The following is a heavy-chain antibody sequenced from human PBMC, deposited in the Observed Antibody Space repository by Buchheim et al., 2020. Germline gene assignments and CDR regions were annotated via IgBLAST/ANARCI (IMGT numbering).Heavy chain of an antibody. D-gene: IGHD3-22*01. J-gene: IGHJ4*02. CDR1: GFTFSSYG. CDR3: ARDEEYYDSSGYYYHYFDY. V-gene: IGHV3-33*01. CDR2: IWYDGSNK. Sequence: QVQLVESGGGLVQPGGSLRLSCAASGFTFSSYGMHWVRQAPGKGLEWVAVIWYDGSNKYYADSVKGRFTISRDNSKNTLYLQMNSLRADDTAVYYCARDEEYYDSSGYYYHYFDYWGQGTL.